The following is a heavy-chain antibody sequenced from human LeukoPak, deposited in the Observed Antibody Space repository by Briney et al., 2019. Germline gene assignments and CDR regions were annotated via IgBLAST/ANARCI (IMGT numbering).Heavy chain of an antibody. CDR3: ARLLGYYGSGSYSPYFDY. Sequence: GESLKISFKGSGYSFTSYWIGWVRPMPGKGLEWMGIIYPGDSDTRYSPSFQGQVTISADKSISTAYLQWSSLKASDTAMYYCARLLGYYGSGSYSPYFDYWGQGTLVTVSS. CDR2: IYPGDSDT. V-gene: IGHV5-51*01. CDR1: GYSFTSYW. J-gene: IGHJ4*02. D-gene: IGHD3-10*01.